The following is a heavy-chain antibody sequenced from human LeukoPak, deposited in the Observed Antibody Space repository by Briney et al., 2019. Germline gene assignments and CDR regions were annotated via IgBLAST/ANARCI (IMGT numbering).Heavy chain of an antibody. V-gene: IGHV3-30*18. CDR2: ISYDGSNK. Sequence: PGRSLRLSCAASGFTFSSYGMHWVRQAPGKGLEWVAIISYDGSNKYYADSVKGRVTISRDNSKNTLYLQMNSLRAEDTAVYYCAKDNEDYWGQGTLVTVSS. CDR3: AKDNEDY. J-gene: IGHJ4*02. CDR1: GFTFSSYG. D-gene: IGHD2-8*01.